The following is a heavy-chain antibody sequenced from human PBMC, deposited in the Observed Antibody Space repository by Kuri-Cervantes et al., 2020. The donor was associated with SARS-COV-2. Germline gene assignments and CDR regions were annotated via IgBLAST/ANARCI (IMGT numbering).Heavy chain of an antibody. D-gene: IGHD6-13*01. J-gene: IGHJ4*02. CDR3: TTGGSWVEYFDY. Sequence: GESLKISCAASGFTFSSYGMHWVRQAPGKGLEWVAFIRYDGSNKYYADSVKGRFTISRDNSKNTLYLQMNSLRAEDTAVYYCTTGGSWVEYFDYWGQGTLVTVSS. CDR2: IRYDGSNK. V-gene: IGHV3-30*02. CDR1: GFTFSSYG.